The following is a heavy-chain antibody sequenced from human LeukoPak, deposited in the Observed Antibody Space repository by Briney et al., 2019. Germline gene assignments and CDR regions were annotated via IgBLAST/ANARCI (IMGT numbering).Heavy chain of an antibody. J-gene: IGHJ5*02. Sequence: ASVKVSCKASGYTFTSYDINWVRQAPGQGLEWMGWINPKRGATKYAQKFQGRVTMTRDTAISTAYMELSSLTSDDTAVYSCARDAATSGTSWFDPWGQGTLVTVSS. CDR1: GYTFTSYD. CDR3: ARDAATSGTSWFDP. D-gene: IGHD6-13*01. V-gene: IGHV1-2*02. CDR2: INPKRGAT.